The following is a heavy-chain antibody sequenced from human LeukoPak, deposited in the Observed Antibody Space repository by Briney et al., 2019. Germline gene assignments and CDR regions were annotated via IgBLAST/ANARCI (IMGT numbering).Heavy chain of an antibody. CDR1: GGSFSGYY. D-gene: IGHD4-17*01. J-gene: IGHJ4*02. V-gene: IGHV4-34*01. CDR3: ARGRRDYGDYPSFDY. Sequence: PSETLSLTCAVYGGSFSGYYWSWIRQPPGKGLEWIGEINHSGSTNYNPSLKSRVTISVDTSKNQFSLKLSSVTAADTAVYYCARGRRDYGDYPSFDYLGPGTLVTVSS. CDR2: INHSGST.